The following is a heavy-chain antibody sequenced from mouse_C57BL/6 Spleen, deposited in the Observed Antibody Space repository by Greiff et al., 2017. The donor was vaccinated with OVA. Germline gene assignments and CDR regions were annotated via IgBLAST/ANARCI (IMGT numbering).Heavy chain of an antibody. CDR1: GFNITDYY. D-gene: IGHD1-1*01. V-gene: IGHV14-1*01. CDR2: IDPEDGDT. CDR3: TTPYYGQAMDY. Sequence: VQLQQSGAELVRPGASVKLSCTASGFNITDYYMHWVKQRPEQGLEWIGRIDPEDGDTEYAPKFQGKATMTADTSSNTAYLQLSSLTSEDTAVYYCTTPYYGQAMDYWGQGTSVTVSS. J-gene: IGHJ4*01.